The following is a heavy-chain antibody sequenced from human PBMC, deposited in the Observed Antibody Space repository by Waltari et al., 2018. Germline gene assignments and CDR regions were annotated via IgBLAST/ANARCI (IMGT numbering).Heavy chain of an antibody. Sequence: QLQLQESGPGLVKPSETLSLTCTVSGGSISSSSYYWGWIRQPPGKGLEWIGSSYYSGSTDYNPSLKSRVTISVDTSKNQFSLKLSSVTAADTAVYYCARLPELLWFGVSPKYYFDYWGQGTLVTVSS. CDR2: SYYSGST. D-gene: IGHD3-10*01. CDR3: ARLPELLWFGVSPKYYFDY. J-gene: IGHJ4*02. V-gene: IGHV4-39*01. CDR1: GGSISSSSYY.